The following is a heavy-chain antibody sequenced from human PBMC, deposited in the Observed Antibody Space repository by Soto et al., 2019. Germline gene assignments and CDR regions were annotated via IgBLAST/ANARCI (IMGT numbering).Heavy chain of an antibody. D-gene: IGHD3-10*01. CDR2: ISYDGSNK. CDR3: AKDGLGAPFDY. Sequence: QVQLVESGGGVVQPGRSLRLSCAASGFTFSSYGMHWVRQAPGKGLEWVAVISYDGSNKYYADSVKGRFTISRDNSKNTLYLQMNSLRAEDTAVYYCAKDGLGAPFDYWGQGTLVTVSS. J-gene: IGHJ4*02. V-gene: IGHV3-30*18. CDR1: GFTFSSYG.